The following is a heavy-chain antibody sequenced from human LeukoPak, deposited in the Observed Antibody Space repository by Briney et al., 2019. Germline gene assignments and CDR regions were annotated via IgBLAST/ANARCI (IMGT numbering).Heavy chain of an antibody. Sequence: PGGSLRLSCAASGFTFDDYTMHWVRQAPGKGLEWVSLISWDGGSTYYADSVKGRFTISRDNSKNSLYLQMNSLRTEDTALYYCAKDRSGEIAVDPSFDYWGQGTLVTVSS. CDR3: AKDRSGEIAVDPSFDY. D-gene: IGHD6-19*01. V-gene: IGHV3-43*01. CDR1: GFTFDDYT. CDR2: ISWDGGST. J-gene: IGHJ4*02.